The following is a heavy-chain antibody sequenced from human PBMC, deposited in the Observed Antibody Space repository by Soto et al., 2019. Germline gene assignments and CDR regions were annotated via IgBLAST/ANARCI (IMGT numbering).Heavy chain of an antibody. J-gene: IGHJ4*01. CDR1: GGSISSGGYY. CDR3: ARRHLRWLVY. V-gene: IGHV4-31*03. D-gene: IGHD3-10*01. Sequence: SETLSLTCTVSGGSISSGGYYWSWIRQHPGKGLEWIGYIYYSGSTYYNPSLKGRVTISVDTSKNQFSLKLSSVTAADTAVYYCARRHLRWLVYWGPGTLLTV. CDR2: IYYSGST.